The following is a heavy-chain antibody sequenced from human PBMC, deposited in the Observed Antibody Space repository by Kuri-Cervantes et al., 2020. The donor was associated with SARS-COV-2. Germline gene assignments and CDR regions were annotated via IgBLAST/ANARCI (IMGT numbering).Heavy chain of an antibody. D-gene: IGHD3-3*01. CDR2: IYYSGST. CDR1: GGSFSGYY. Sequence: GSLRLSCAVYGGSFSGYYWSWIRQPPGKGLEWIGSIYYSGSTYYNPSLKSRVTISVDTSKNQFSLKLSSVTAADTAVYYCARHLNSVTIFGVVSNWFDPWGQGTLVTVSS. J-gene: IGHJ5*02. CDR3: ARHLNSVTIFGVVSNWFDP. V-gene: IGHV4-34*01.